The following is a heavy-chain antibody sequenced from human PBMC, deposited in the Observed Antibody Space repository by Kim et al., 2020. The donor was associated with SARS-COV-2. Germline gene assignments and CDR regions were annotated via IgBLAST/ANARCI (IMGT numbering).Heavy chain of an antibody. V-gene: IGHV3-23*01. Sequence: EGSLRLSCAASGFTFSSYAMSWVRQAPGKGLEWVSAISGSGGSTYYADSVKGRFTISRDNSKNTLYLQMNSLRAEDTAVYYCEVVKVRGGFDPWGQGTLVTVSS. J-gene: IGHJ5*02. CDR2: ISGSGGST. CDR1: GFTFSSYA. CDR3: EVVKVRGGFDP. D-gene: IGHD2-15*01.